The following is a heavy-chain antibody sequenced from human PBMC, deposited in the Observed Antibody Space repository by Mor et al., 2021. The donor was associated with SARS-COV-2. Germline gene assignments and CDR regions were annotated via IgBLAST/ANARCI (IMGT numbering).Heavy chain of an antibody. J-gene: IGHJ2*01. Sequence: SEKFYVDSVEGRFTISRDNAKNSLYLQMNSLRAEDTAVYYCARSSAHVVALWYFDLWGRGTLVTVSS. V-gene: IGHV3-7*01. CDR3: ARSSAHVVALWYFDL. CDR2: SEK. D-gene: IGHD6-6*01.